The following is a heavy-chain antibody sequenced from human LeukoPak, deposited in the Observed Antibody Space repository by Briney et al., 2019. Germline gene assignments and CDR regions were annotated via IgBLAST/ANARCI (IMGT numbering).Heavy chain of an antibody. V-gene: IGHV3-64*01. D-gene: IGHD2-15*01. CDR3: ARVRFGGSFDC. CDR2: ISNNGGST. Sequence: GGSLRLSCAASGFTFSIYAMHWVRQAPGKGLEYVSAISNNGGSTYYANSVKGRFTISRDNSKNTLYLQMGSLRAEDMAVYYCARVRFGGSFDCWGQGTLVTVSS. J-gene: IGHJ4*02. CDR1: GFTFSIYA.